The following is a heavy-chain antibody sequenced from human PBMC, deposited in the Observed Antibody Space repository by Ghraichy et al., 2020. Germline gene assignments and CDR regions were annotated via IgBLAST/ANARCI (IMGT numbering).Heavy chain of an antibody. Sequence: GGSLRLSCAASGFTFSNAWMSWVRQAPGKGLEWVGRIKSKTDGGTTDYAAPVKGRFTISRDDSKNTLYLQMNSLKTEDTAVYYCTTDPPYGDFAFDIWGQGTMVTVSS. J-gene: IGHJ3*02. D-gene: IGHD4-17*01. V-gene: IGHV3-15*01. CDR3: TTDPPYGDFAFDI. CDR1: GFTFSNAW. CDR2: IKSKTDGGTT.